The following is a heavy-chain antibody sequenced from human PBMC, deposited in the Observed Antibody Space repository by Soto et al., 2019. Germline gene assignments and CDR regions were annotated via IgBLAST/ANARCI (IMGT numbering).Heavy chain of an antibody. J-gene: IGHJ4*02. V-gene: IGHV3-23*01. CDR1: GFTFSNYA. Sequence: GGSLRLSSAASGFTFSNYAMSWVRQAPGKGLEWVSVISGSGGSTYNADSVKGRFTLSRDNSKNTLYLQMKSLGAEDTAVYYCAKHNGFYSDYVDYWGQGTLVTVSS. CDR2: ISGSGGST. D-gene: IGHD4-4*01. CDR3: AKHNGFYSDYVDY.